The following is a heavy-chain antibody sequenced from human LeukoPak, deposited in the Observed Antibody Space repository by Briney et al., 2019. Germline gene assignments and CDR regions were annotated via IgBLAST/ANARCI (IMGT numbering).Heavy chain of an antibody. CDR2: ISAYNGNT. CDR3: ASTSRIAALVY. D-gene: IGHD6-13*01. J-gene: IGHJ4*02. CDR1: GYTFPSYG. Sequence: GASVKVSCKASGYTFPSYGISWVRQAPGQGLEWMGWISAYNGNTNYVQNFQGRVTMTTDTSTSTAYMELSSLRSEDTAVYYCASTSRIAALVYWGQGTLVTVSS. V-gene: IGHV1-18*01.